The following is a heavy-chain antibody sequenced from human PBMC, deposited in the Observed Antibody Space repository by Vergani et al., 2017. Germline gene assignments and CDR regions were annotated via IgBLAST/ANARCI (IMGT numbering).Heavy chain of an antibody. V-gene: IGHV3-20*04. Sequence: EVQLVESGGGVVRPGGSLRLSCAASGFTFGDYDMNWVRQAPGKGLEWVSRVKWNVDSSVYADSVKGRFTISRDNFKNTMYLQMDRLTTDDTAVYFCARDGTDIFVSSSDYSHLLYYWGQGILVTVSS. J-gene: IGHJ4*02. D-gene: IGHD3-22*01. CDR2: VKWNVDSS. CDR1: GFTFGDYD. CDR3: ARDGTDIFVSSSDYSHLLYY.